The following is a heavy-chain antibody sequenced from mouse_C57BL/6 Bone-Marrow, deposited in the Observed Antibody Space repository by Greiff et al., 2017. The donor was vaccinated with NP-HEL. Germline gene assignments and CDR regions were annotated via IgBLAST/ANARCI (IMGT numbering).Heavy chain of an antibody. J-gene: IGHJ1*03. CDR1: GFTFTDYY. Sequence: EVKLMESGGGLVQPGGSLSLSCAASGFTFTDYYMSWVRQPPGKALEWLGFIRNKANGYTTEYSASVKGRFTISRDNSQSILYLQMNALRAEDSATYYCARDEDGYDLYWYFDVWGTGTTVTVSS. CDR3: ARDEDGYDLYWYFDV. D-gene: IGHD2-2*01. CDR2: IRNKANGYTT. V-gene: IGHV7-3*01.